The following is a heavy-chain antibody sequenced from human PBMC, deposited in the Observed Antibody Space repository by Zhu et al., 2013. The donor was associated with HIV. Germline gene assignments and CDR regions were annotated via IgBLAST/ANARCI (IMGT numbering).Heavy chain of an antibody. V-gene: IGHV1-8*03. J-gene: IGHJ4*02. CDR2: MNPNYGNT. Sequence: QVQLVQSGAEVKKPGASVKVSCKASGYTFTNYDINWVRQATGQGLEWMGWMNPNYGNTDYAQKFQGRVTITADESTSTAYMELSSLRSEDTAVYYCARGAVRGVYLGGLDYWGQGTLVTVSS. CDR1: GYTFTNYD. D-gene: IGHD3-10*01. CDR3: ARGAVRGVYLGGLDY.